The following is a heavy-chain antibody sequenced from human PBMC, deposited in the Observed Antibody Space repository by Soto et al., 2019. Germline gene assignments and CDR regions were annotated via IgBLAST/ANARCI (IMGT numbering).Heavy chain of an antibody. CDR3: AKDQASGQGSFDS. J-gene: IGHJ4*02. CDR2: ISYDGSNR. Sequence: GGSLRLSCAASGFTFNIYGMHWVRQAPDKGLEWVALISYDGSNRYYADSVKGRFTISRDNSKNTLFLQMNSLRADDTAVYYCAKDQASGQGSFDSWGQGTLVTVSS. CDR1: GFTFNIYG. V-gene: IGHV3-30*18.